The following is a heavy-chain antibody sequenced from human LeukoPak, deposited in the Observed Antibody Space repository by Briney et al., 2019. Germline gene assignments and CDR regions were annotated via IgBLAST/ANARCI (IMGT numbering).Heavy chain of an antibody. V-gene: IGHV1-3*01. Sequence: GASVKVSYKASGYTFTSYAMHWVRQAPGQRLEWMGWINAGNGNTKYSQKFQGRVTITRDTSASTAYMELSSLRSEDTAVYYCARDLQYYDFWSGYYTGISFDYWGQGTLVTVSS. D-gene: IGHD3-3*01. CDR3: ARDLQYYDFWSGYYTGISFDY. CDR2: INAGNGNT. CDR1: GYTFTSYA. J-gene: IGHJ4*02.